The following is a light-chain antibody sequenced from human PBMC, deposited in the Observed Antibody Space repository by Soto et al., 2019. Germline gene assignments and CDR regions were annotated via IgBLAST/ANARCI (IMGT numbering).Light chain of an antibody. CDR2: AAS. J-gene: IGKJ5*01. Sequence: QRAQTSSLLSPSRGGSVTITCRPSQVTTTSFASYQVKPGKAPKLLIYAASTVESGVPSRFSATVSGTECSRTITSLQPEHFATYYCQQLFDSPITCGQGTRLEIK. V-gene: IGKV1-9*01. CDR3: QQLFDSPIT. CDR1: QVTTTS.